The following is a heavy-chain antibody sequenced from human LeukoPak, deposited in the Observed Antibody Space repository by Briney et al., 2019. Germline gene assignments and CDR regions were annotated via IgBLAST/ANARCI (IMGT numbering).Heavy chain of an antibody. CDR2: ISAYNGNT. Sequence: VSVKVSCKASGYSFTSYGISWVRQAPGQGLEWMGWISAYNGNTNYAQKLQGRVTMTTDTSTSTAYMELRSLRSDDTAVYYCTEGYDSSDSSGYWGQGTLVTVSS. D-gene: IGHD3-22*01. V-gene: IGHV1-18*01. J-gene: IGHJ4*02. CDR1: GYSFTSYG. CDR3: TEGYDSSDSSGY.